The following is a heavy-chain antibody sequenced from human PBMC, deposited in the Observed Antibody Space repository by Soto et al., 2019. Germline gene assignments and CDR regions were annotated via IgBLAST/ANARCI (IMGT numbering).Heavy chain of an antibody. D-gene: IGHD3-10*01. CDR3: ANYYGSGSYYNVMSTVNWFDP. J-gene: IGHJ5*02. CDR1: GGTFSSYA. V-gene: IGHV1-69*13. CDR2: IIPIFGTA. Sequence: SVKVSCKASGGTFSSYAISCVRQAPGQGLEWMGGIIPIFGTANYAQKFQGRVTITADESTSTAYMELSSLRSEDTAVYYCANYYGSGSYYNVMSTVNWFDPWGQGTLVTVSS.